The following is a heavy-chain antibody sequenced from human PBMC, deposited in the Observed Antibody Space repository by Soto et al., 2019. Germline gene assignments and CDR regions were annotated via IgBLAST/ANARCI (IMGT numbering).Heavy chain of an antibody. V-gene: IGHV3-11*01. J-gene: IGHJ6*02. CDR3: ARDQDYGDYYYYGMDV. CDR2: ISSSGSTI. CDR1: GFTFSDYY. Sequence: QVPLVESGGGLVKPGGSLRLSCAASGFTFSDYYMSWIRQAPGKGLEWVSYISSSGSTIYYADSVKGRFTISRDNAKNSLYLQMNSLRAEDTAVYYCARDQDYGDYYYYGMDVWGQGTTVTVSS. D-gene: IGHD4-17*01.